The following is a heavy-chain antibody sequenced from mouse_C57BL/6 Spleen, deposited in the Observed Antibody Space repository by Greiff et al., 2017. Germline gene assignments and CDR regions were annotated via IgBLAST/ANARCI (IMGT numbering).Heavy chain of an antibody. CDR1: GYTFTSYW. V-gene: IGHV1-55*01. CDR3: ARGDGSSYTACDY. Sequence: QVQLQQPGAELVKPGASVKMSCKASGYTFTSYWITWVKQRPGQGLEWIGDIYPGSGSTNYNEKFKSKATLTVDTSSNTAYMQLSSLTSEDSAVYYCARGDGSSYTACDYWGQGTTLTVSS. CDR2: IYPGSGST. J-gene: IGHJ2*01. D-gene: IGHD1-1*01.